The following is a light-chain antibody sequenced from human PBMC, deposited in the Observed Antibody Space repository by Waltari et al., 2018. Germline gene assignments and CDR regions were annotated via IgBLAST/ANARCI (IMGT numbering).Light chain of an antibody. CDR1: YSNVGNNV. CDR3: ASWDDSPNGRWV. J-gene: IGLJ3*02. Sequence: QSVLTQPPSASGAPGQRVTISCSGTYSNVGNNVVNWYQQVPGTVPKLLIYRNDQRPSGGPERFSGAKSGSSAALAISGLRSEDEADDFCASWDDSPNGRWVFGGGTKVTVL. CDR2: RND. V-gene: IGLV1-44*01.